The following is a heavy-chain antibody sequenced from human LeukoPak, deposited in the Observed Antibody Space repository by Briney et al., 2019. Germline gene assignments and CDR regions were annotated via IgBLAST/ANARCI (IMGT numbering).Heavy chain of an antibody. D-gene: IGHD3-3*01. J-gene: IGHJ4*02. V-gene: IGHV3-23*01. CDR3: ARGLRFLEWLLDY. Sequence: TGGSLRLSCSASGFTFNKYALSWVRQAPGKGLEWVSVVSGTGGTIYYADSVKGRFTISRDNAKNSLYLQMNSLRAEDTAVYYCARGLRFLEWLLDYWGQGTLVTVSS. CDR2: VSGTGGTI. CDR1: GFTFNKYA.